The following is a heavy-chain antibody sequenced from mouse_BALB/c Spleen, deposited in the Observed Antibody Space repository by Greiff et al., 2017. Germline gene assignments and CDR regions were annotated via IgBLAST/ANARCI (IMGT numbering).Heavy chain of an antibody. CDR3: ARDQDYYGSSYAMDY. CDR2: ISDGGSYT. D-gene: IGHD1-1*01. Sequence: EVMLVESGGGLVKPGGSLKLSCAASGFTFSDYYMYWVRQTPEKRLEWVATISDGGSYTYYPDSVKGRFTISRDNAKNNLYLQMSSLKSEDTAMYYCARDQDYYGSSYAMDYWGQGTSVTVSS. V-gene: IGHV5-4*02. J-gene: IGHJ4*01. CDR1: GFTFSDYY.